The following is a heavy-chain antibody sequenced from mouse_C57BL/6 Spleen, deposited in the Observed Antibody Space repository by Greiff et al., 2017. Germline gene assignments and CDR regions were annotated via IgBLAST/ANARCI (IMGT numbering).Heavy chain of an antibody. CDR2: INPSTGGT. Sequence: VHVKQSGPELVKPGASVKISCKASGYSFTGYYMNWVKQSPEKSLEWIGEINPSTGGTTYNQKFKAKATLTVDKSSSTAYMQLKSLTSEDSAVYYCAILYYGSSYGAYWGQGTLVTVSA. V-gene: IGHV1-42*01. CDR1: GYSFTGYY. CDR3: AILYYGSSYGAY. D-gene: IGHD1-1*01. J-gene: IGHJ3*01.